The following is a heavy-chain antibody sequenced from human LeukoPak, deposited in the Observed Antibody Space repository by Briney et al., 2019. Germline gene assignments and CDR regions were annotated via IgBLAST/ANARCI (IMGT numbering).Heavy chain of an antibody. Sequence: SETLSLTCAVYGGSFSGYYWSWIRQPPGKGLEWMGEINHSGSTNYNPSLKSRVTISVDTSKHQFSLKLSPVTAADTAVYYCARYSGYYDSSGSSKEYYFDYWGQGTLVTVSS. CDR1: GGSFSGYY. CDR2: INHSGST. J-gene: IGHJ4*02. CDR3: ARYSGYYDSSGSSKEYYFDY. V-gene: IGHV4-34*01. D-gene: IGHD3-22*01.